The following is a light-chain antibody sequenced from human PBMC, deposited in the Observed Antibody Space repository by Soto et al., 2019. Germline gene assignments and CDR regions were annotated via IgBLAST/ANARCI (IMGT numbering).Light chain of an antibody. Sequence: NFMLTQPHSVSESPGKTVTISCTGSSGSIASNYVQWYQQRPGSAPTTVIYEHNQRPSGVSDRFSGSIDSSSNSASLTISGLKTEDGADYYCQSYDSTNQVFGGGTKLTVL. CDR1: SGSIASNY. V-gene: IGLV6-57*02. CDR3: QSYDSTNQV. J-gene: IGLJ3*02. CDR2: EHN.